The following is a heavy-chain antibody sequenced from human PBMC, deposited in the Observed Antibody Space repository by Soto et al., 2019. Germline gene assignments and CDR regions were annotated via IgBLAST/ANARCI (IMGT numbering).Heavy chain of an antibody. CDR2: ISGSGGST. D-gene: IGHD6-13*01. CDR1: GFTFSSYA. CDR3: AKSIAAADPLYYYYGMDV. Sequence: GGSLRLSCAASGFTFSSYAMSWVRQAPGKGLEWVSAISGSGGSTYYADSVKGRFTISRDNSKNTLYLQMNSLRAEDTAVYYCAKSIAAADPLYYYYGMDVWGQGTTVTVSS. J-gene: IGHJ6*02. V-gene: IGHV3-23*01.